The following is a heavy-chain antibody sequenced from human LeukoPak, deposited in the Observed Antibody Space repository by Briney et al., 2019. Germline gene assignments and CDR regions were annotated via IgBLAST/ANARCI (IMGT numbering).Heavy chain of an antibody. V-gene: IGHV3-23*01. Sequence: PGGSLRLSCAASGFTFSRYAMSWVRQAPGKGLEWVSAISGSGGSIYYADSVKGRFTISRDNSKNTLYLQMNSLRAEDTAVYYCAKAPHFYDSSGYYYFDYWGQGTLVTASS. CDR1: GFTFSRYA. CDR3: AKAPHFYDSSGYYYFDY. J-gene: IGHJ4*02. CDR2: ISGSGGSI. D-gene: IGHD3-22*01.